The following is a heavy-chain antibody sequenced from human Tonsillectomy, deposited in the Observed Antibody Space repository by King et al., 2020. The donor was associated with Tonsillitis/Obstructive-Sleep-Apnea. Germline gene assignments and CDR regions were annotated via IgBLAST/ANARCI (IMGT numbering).Heavy chain of an antibody. Sequence: VQLVESGGGLVQPGGSLRISCAASVFTFSSYAMSWVRQAPGKGLEWVSSIGGNGGSTYYADSVKGRFTISRDNSKNTLSLQMNSLRAEETAIYYCAKVGTTVTTYLYYYMDVWGKGTTVTVSS. CDR1: VFTFSSYA. CDR3: AKVGTTVTTYLYYYMDV. V-gene: IGHV3-23*04. J-gene: IGHJ6*03. D-gene: IGHD4-11*01. CDR2: IGGNGGST.